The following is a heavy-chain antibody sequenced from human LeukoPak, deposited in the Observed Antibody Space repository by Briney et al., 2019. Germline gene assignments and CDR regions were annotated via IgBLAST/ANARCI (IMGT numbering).Heavy chain of an antibody. CDR1: GGSISSSRYY. V-gene: IGHV4-39*01. Sequence: PSETLSLTCSVSGGSISSSRYYWGWIRQPPGKGLEWIVNIYYSGSTYYNPSLKSRVTISVDTSKNQFSLKLNSVTAADTAVYYCASLIISIPSAIDFWGQGALVTVSS. D-gene: IGHD2-2*01. J-gene: IGHJ4*02. CDR3: ASLIISIPSAIDF. CDR2: IYYSGST.